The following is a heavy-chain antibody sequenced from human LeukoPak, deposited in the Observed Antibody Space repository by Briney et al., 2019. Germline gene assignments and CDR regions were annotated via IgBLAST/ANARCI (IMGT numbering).Heavy chain of an antibody. D-gene: IGHD2-2*01. CDR2: IYSGGST. Sequence: GGSLRLSCAASGFTASSNYMSWVRQAPGKGLEWVSVIYSGGSTYYADSVKGRFTISRDNSKNTLYLQMNSLRAEDTAVYYCARGPPTILGGFDPWGQGTLVTVSS. V-gene: IGHV3-53*01. CDR3: ARGPPTILGGFDP. J-gene: IGHJ5*02. CDR1: GFTASSNY.